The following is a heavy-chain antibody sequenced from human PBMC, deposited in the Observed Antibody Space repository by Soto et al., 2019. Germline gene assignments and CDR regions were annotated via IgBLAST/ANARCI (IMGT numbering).Heavy chain of an antibody. CDR1: GFTFSDHY. CDR3: ARYIVATKYLDY. J-gene: IGHJ4*02. D-gene: IGHD5-12*01. V-gene: IGHV3-72*01. CDR2: IKNKPKSYTT. Sequence: EVQLVESGGGLVQPGGSLRLSCAASGFTFSDHYMDWVRQAPGKGLEWIGRIKNKPKSYTTQYAASVKGRFTISRDDSINSLHLQMESLRADDTAVYHCARYIVATKYLDYWGQGTLVTVSS.